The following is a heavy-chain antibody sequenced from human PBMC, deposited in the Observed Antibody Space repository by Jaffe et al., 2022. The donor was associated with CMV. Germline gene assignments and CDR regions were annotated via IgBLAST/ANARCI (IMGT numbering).Heavy chain of an antibody. D-gene: IGHD5-12*01. CDR3: AKDSWPDIVATHQTHSPFDY. Sequence: EVQLLESGGGLVQPGGSLRLSCAASGFTFSSYAMSWVRQAPGKGLEWVSAISGSGGSTYYADSVKGRFTISRDNSKNTLYLQMNSLRAEDTAVYYCAKDSWPDIVATHQTHSPFDYWGQGTLVTVSS. CDR1: GFTFSSYA. V-gene: IGHV3-23*01. J-gene: IGHJ4*02. CDR2: ISGSGGST.